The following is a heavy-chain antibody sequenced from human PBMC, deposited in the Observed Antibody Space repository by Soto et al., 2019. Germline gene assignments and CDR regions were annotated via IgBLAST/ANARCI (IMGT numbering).Heavy chain of an antibody. CDR1: GCSISSANYY. D-gene: IGHD2-21*01. Sequence: PSETLSLTCTVSGCSISSANYYWRWIRHHPGKGLEWIGYIYYTGTTYYSPSLESRVAISVDTSQNQFSLKLGAVTAADTAVYFCARESISCCVDRSCPQRFDPWCQGPLVSVA. J-gene: IGHJ5*02. CDR3: ARESISCCVDRSCPQRFDP. CDR2: IYYTGTT. V-gene: IGHV4-31*03.